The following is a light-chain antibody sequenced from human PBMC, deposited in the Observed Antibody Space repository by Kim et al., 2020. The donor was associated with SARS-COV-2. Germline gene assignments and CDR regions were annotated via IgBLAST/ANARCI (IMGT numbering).Light chain of an antibody. CDR1: KLGDKY. CDR2: QDT. Sequence: STAPGQTASITCSGDKLGDKYVCWYQQKPGQSPVLVIYQDTKRPSGIPERFSGSSSGNTATLTISGTQAMDEADYYCQAWDSGTVVFGGGTQLTVL. V-gene: IGLV3-1*01. J-gene: IGLJ2*01. CDR3: QAWDSGTVV.